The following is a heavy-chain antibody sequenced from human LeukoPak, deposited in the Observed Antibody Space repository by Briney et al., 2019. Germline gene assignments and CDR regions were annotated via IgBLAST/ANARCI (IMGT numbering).Heavy chain of an antibody. V-gene: IGHV3-30*18. Sequence: HPGGSLRLSCAASGFTFSSYGMHWVRQAPGKGLEWVAVISYDGSNKYYADSVKGRFTITRDNSRNTLYLQMNSLRAEDTAVYYCAKGIASSGSDIDYWGQGTLVTVSS. CDR1: GFTFSSYG. J-gene: IGHJ4*02. D-gene: IGHD6-19*01. CDR3: AKGIASSGSDIDY. CDR2: ISYDGSNK.